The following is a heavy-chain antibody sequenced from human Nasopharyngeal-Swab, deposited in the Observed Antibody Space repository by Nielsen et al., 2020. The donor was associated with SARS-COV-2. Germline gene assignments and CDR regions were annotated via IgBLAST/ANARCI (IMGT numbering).Heavy chain of an antibody. CDR2: ISRSGSTI. CDR3: AREERITMIVVVIPGAFDI. D-gene: IGHD3-22*01. CDR1: GGPISSSSYY. Sequence: LSLTCTVSGGPISSSSYYWGWVRQAPGKGLEWVSYISRSGSTIFYADSVKGRFTISRDNPKNSLYLQMNSLRAADTAVYYCAREERITMIVVVIPGAFDIWGQGTMVTVSS. J-gene: IGHJ3*02. V-gene: IGHV3-48*03.